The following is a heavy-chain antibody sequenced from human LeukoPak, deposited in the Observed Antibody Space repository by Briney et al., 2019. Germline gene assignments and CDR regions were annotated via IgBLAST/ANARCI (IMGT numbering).Heavy chain of an antibody. D-gene: IGHD3-22*01. CDR2: ISWDSGSI. V-gene: IGHV3-9*01. CDR3: AKDIGLSYYDSSGYGDAFDI. CDR1: GFTFDDYA. J-gene: IGHJ3*02. Sequence: PGGSLRLSCAASGFTFDDYAMHWVRQAPGKGLEWVSGISWDSGSIGYADSVKGRFTISRDNAKNSLYLQMNSLRAEDTALYYCAKDIGLSYYDSSGYGDAFDIWGQGTMVTVSS.